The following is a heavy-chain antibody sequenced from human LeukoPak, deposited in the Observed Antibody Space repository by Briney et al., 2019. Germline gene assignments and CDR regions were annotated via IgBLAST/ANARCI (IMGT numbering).Heavy chain of an antibody. CDR3: ARDVNRGVFDM. J-gene: IGHJ3*02. V-gene: IGHV3-7*03. Sequence: PGGSLRLSCEGSGFAFDKYWISWVRQAPGKGVEGVAHIKEDGSEKEFLDSVKGRFTISRDNSKKSVYLQMNSLRAEDTAVYYCARDVNRGVFDMWGQGTRVTVSS. CDR1: GFAFDKYW. CDR2: IKEDGSEK.